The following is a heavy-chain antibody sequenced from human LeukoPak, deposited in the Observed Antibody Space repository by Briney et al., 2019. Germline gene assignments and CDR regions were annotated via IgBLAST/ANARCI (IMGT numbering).Heavy chain of an antibody. D-gene: IGHD6-13*01. CDR3: ARDIAAANYYYYYGMDV. CDR1: GFTFSSYA. CDR2: ISYGGSNK. Sequence: PGGSLRLSCAASGFTFSSYAMHWVRQAPGKGLEWVAVISYGGSNKYYADSVKGRFTISRDNSKNTLYLQMNSLRAEDTAVYYCARDIAAANYYYYYGMDVWGQGTTVTVSS. J-gene: IGHJ6*02. V-gene: IGHV3-30-3*01.